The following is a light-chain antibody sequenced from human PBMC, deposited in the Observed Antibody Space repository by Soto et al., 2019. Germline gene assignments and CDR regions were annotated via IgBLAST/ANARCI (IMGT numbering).Light chain of an antibody. Sequence: QLVLTQSPSASASLGASVKLTCTLSSGHSNYAIAWHQQQPEQGPRYLMKLNRDGSHSKGDGIPNRFSCSSSVAERYLTISSLPSEDEAYYYCQNWGTGIVIFGGGTKLTVL. CDR3: QNWGTGIVI. CDR2: LNRDGSH. V-gene: IGLV4-69*01. CDR1: SGHSNYA. J-gene: IGLJ2*01.